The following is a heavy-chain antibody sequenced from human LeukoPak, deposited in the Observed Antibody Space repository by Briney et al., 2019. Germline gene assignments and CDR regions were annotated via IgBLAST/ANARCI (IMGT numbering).Heavy chain of an antibody. CDR3: ARDRGRFLSYAFDI. D-gene: IGHD3-3*01. V-gene: IGHV3-7*01. Sequence: PGGSLRLSCAASGFTFSSYWMSWVRQAPGKGLEWVANIKQDGSEKYYVDSVKGRFTISRDNAKNSLYLQMNSLRAEDTAVYYCARDRGRFLSYAFDIWGQGTMVTVSS. J-gene: IGHJ3*02. CDR1: GFTFSSYW. CDR2: IKQDGSEK.